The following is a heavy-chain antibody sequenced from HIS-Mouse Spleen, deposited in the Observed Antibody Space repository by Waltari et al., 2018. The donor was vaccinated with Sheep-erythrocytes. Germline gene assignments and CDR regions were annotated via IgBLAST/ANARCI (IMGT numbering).Heavy chain of an antibody. CDR1: GFPFGSYS. Sequence: ELQLVESGGGLVRPGVSLRLSCAASGFPFGSYSMNWVRQAPGKGLEWVSSISSSSSYIYYADSVKGRFTISRDNAKNSLYLQMNSLRAEDTAVYYCARDTGTDAFDIWGQGTMVTVSS. V-gene: IGHV3-21*01. D-gene: IGHD1-1*01. CDR2: ISSSSSYI. CDR3: ARDTGTDAFDI. J-gene: IGHJ3*02.